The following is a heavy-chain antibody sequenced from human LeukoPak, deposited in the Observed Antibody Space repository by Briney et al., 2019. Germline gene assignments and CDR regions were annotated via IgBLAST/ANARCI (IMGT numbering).Heavy chain of an antibody. CDR1: GFTFSSYA. D-gene: IGHD3-16*01. CDR2: ISGSGGST. V-gene: IGHV3-23*01. CDR3: ARDRGYYSYYGMDV. Sequence: GGSLRLSCAASGFTFSSYAMSWVRQAPGKGLEWVSAISGSGGSTYYADSVKGRFTISRDNSKNTLYLQMNSLRAEDTALYYCARDRGYYSYYGMDVWGQGTTVTVSS. J-gene: IGHJ6*02.